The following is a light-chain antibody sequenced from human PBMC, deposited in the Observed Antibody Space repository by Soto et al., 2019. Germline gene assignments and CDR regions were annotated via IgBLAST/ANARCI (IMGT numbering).Light chain of an antibody. CDR3: NDRSRGTPLV. V-gene: IGLV2-14*03. CDR1: TSDVGGYNY. CDR2: DVS. Sequence: QSALTQPASVSGSPGQSITISCAGTTSDVGGYNYVSWYQQHPGRAPKLMIYDVSERPSGVSDRFSGSKSGNTASLTISGLQAEGESDYYCNDRSRGTPLVFGGGTKLTVL. J-gene: IGLJ2*01.